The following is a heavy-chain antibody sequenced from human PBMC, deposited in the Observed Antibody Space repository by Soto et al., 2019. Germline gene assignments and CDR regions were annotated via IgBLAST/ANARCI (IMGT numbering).Heavy chain of an antibody. CDR3: AKDGANKIDYGSKDFEF. Sequence: VLEWVALISYDGSRQYYADSVKGRFTISRDNSKNTLDLQLNSLRSEDTGVYYCAKDGANKIDYGSKDFEFLGHGTPVTGFS. V-gene: IGHV3-30*18. CDR2: ISYDGSRQ. J-gene: IGHJ4*01. D-gene: IGHD3-10*01.